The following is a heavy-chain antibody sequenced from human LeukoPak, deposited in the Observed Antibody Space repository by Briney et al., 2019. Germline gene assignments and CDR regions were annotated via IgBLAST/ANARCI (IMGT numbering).Heavy chain of an antibody. CDR1: GGSISSYY. V-gene: IGHV4-59*08. D-gene: IGHD4-17*01. Sequence: SETLSLTCTVSGGSISSYYWSWIRQPPGKGLEWIGYIYYSGSTNYNPSLKSRVTIPVDTSKNQFSLKLSSVTAADTAVYYCARAGGYGDYVDYWGQGTLVTVSS. CDR3: ARAGGYGDYVDY. J-gene: IGHJ4*02. CDR2: IYYSGST.